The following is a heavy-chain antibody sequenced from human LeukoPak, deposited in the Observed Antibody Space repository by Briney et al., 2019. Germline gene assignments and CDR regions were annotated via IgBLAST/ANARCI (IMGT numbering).Heavy chain of an antibody. V-gene: IGHV4-59*01. Sequence: PSETLSLTCTVSGGSISSSFWSWIRQPPGKGLEWIGYIYYSGSTNYNPSLKSRVTISVDTSKNQFSLKLSSVTAADTAVYYCARVSSSGYYPDYWGQGTLVTVSS. D-gene: IGHD3-22*01. CDR3: ARVSSSGYYPDY. CDR1: GGSISSSF. J-gene: IGHJ4*02. CDR2: IYYSGST.